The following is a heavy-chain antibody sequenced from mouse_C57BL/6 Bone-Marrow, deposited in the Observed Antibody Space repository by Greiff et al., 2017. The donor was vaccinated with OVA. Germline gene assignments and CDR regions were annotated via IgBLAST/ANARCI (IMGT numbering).Heavy chain of an antibody. V-gene: IGHV1-81*01. CDR1: GYTFTSYG. Sequence: VQLQQSGAELARPGASVKLSCKASGYTFTSYGISWVKQRTGQGLEWIGEIYPRSGNTYYTEKFKGKATLTADKSSSTAYMELRSLTSEDSAVYFCARVGYYDYGGGFFAYWGQGTLVTVSA. CDR2: IYPRSGNT. D-gene: IGHD2-4*01. CDR3: ARVGYYDYGGGFFAY. J-gene: IGHJ3*01.